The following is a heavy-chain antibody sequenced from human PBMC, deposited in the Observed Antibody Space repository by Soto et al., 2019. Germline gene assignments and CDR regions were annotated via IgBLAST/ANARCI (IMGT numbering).Heavy chain of an antibody. J-gene: IGHJ4*02. Sequence: SKWYNDYAVSVKSRITINPDTSKNQFSLQLNSVTPEDTAVYYCARVVTNREYDYWGQGTLVTVSS. CDR3: ARVVTNREYDY. D-gene: IGHD2-15*01. V-gene: IGHV6-1*01. CDR2: SKWYN.